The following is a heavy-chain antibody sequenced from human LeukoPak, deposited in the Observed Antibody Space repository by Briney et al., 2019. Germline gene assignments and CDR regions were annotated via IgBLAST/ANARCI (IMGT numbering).Heavy chain of an antibody. CDR2: INSDGSST. J-gene: IGHJ2*01. V-gene: IGHV3-74*01. D-gene: IGHD5-18*01. CDR1: GFTFSSYW. Sequence: GGSLRLSCAASGFTFSSYWMHWVRQAPGKGLVWVSRINSDGSSTSYADSVKGRFTISRDNAKNTLYLQMNSLRAEDTAVYYCASRTIQLASWDWYFDLWGRGTLVTVSS. CDR3: ASRTIQLASWDWYFDL.